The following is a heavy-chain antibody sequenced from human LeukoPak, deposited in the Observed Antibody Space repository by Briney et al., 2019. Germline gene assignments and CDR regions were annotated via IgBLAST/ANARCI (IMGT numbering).Heavy chain of an antibody. CDR1: GFTFSSYA. D-gene: IGHD2-15*01. V-gene: IGHV3-30*01. CDR3: ARDRYPRYCSCGSCLDY. Sequence: GGSLRLSCAASGFTFSSYAMHWVRQAPGNGLEWVAVISYDGSNKYYADSVKGRFTISRDNSKNTLYLQMNSLRAEDTAVYYCARDRYPRYCSCGSCLDYWGQGTLVTVSS. J-gene: IGHJ4*02. CDR2: ISYDGSNK.